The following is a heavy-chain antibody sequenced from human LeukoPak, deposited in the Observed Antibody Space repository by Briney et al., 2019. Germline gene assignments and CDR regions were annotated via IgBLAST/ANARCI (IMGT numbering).Heavy chain of an antibody. Sequence: GGSLRLSCAASGFTFSSYSMNWVRQAPGKGLEWVSSISSSSSYIYYADSVKGRFTISRDNAKNSLYLPMNSLRAEDTAVYYCASESPLFYGGNFNFFDYWGQGTLVTVSS. CDR1: GFTFSSYS. V-gene: IGHV3-21*01. J-gene: IGHJ4*02. CDR2: ISSSSSYI. CDR3: ASESPLFYGGNFNFFDY. D-gene: IGHD4-23*01.